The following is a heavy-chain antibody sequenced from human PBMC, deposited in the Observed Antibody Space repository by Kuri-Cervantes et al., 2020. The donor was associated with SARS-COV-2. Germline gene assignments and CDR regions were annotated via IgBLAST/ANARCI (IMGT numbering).Heavy chain of an antibody. Sequence: LSLTCAVYGGSFSGYYWSWIRQAPGKGLEWVSYISSSGSTIYYADSVKGRFTISRDNAKNSLYLQMNSLRAEDTAVYYCARSYDSSGYYYSGSAYYFDYWGQGTLVTVSS. V-gene: IGHV3-11*04. CDR3: ARSYDSSGYYYSGSAYYFDY. D-gene: IGHD3-22*01. J-gene: IGHJ4*02. CDR2: ISSSGSTI. CDR1: GGSFSGYY.